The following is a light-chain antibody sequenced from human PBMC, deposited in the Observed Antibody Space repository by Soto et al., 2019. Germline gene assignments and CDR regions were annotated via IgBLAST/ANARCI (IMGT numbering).Light chain of an antibody. CDR2: KAS. CDR1: QSISSW. CDR3: QQHSHYPWT. V-gene: IGKV1-5*03. J-gene: IGKJ1*01. Sequence: DIQMTQSPSTLSASVGDRVTITCRASQSISSWLAWYQQKPGKAPKLLIYKASSLESGVPSRFSGSGSGTEFTLTISSLQPDDFATYYCQQHSHYPWTFGQGTKVDIK.